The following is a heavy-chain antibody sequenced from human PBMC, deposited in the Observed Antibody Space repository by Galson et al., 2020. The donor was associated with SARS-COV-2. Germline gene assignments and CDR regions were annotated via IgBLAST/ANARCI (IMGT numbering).Heavy chain of an antibody. J-gene: IGHJ4*02. Sequence: SGPTLVKPTQTLTLTCPFSGFSLTTTGMGVTWIRQPPAKALEWLALIDLDDDKYYSTSLRTRLTISRDTSKNQVFLTMTNMDPVDTATYYCARMADGYGGYDYGSSPFDYWGQGTLVTVSS. V-gene: IGHV2-70*01. CDR3: ARMADGYGGYDYGSSPFDY. CDR2: IDLDDDK. CDR1: GFSLTTTGMG. D-gene: IGHD5-12*01.